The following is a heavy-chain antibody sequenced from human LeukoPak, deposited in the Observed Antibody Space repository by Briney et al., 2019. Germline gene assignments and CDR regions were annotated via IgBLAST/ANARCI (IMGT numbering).Heavy chain of an antibody. CDR2: INPSGGST. CDR1: GYTFTSYY. V-gene: IGHV1-46*01. D-gene: IGHD3-22*01. CDR3: ARDRVKYYYDSSGYLDY. Sequence: ASVKVSCKASGYTFTSYYMHWVRQAPGQGLEWMGIINPSGGSTSYAQKFQGRVTMTRDTSTSTVYMELSSLRSEDTGVYYCARDRVKYYYDSSGYLDYWGQGTLVTVSS. J-gene: IGHJ4*02.